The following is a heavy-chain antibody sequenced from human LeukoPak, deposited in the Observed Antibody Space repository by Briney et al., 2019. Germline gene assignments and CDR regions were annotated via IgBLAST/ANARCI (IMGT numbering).Heavy chain of an antibody. V-gene: IGHV3-21*01. CDR3: ARESVAGNYYYYMDV. CDR2: ISSSSSYI. Sequence: RAGGSLRLSCAASGFTFSSYSMNWVRQAPGKGLEWVSSISSSSSYIYYADSVKGRFTISRDNAKNSLYLQMNSLRAEDTAVYYCARESVAGNYYYYMDVWGKGTTVTVSS. D-gene: IGHD6-19*01. J-gene: IGHJ6*03. CDR1: GFTFSSYS.